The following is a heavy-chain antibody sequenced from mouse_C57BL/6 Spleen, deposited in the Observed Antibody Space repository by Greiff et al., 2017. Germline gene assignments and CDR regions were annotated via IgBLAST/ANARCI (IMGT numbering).Heavy chain of an antibody. CDR1: GYTFTDYN. Sequence: VQLKESGPELVKPGASVKIPCKASGYTFTDYNMDWVKQSHGKSLEWIGDINPNNGGTIYNQKFKGKATLTVDKSSSTAYMELRSLTSEDTAVXYCARSDYYGSSYDDWYFDVWGTGTTVTVSS. CDR2: INPNNGGT. V-gene: IGHV1-18*01. J-gene: IGHJ1*03. CDR3: ARSDYYGSSYDDWYFDV. D-gene: IGHD1-1*01.